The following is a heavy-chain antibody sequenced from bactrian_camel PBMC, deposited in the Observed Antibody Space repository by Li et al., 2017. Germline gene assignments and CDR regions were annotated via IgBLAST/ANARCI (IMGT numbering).Heavy chain of an antibody. V-gene: IGHV3S53*01. CDR2: ITVDGTT. Sequence: VQLVESGGGSVQAGGSLRLSCSISEYTSYECMGWFRQAAGKKREGVAHITVDGTTTYADSVKGRFTISKADAGHTLLLDMTSLKPEDTAMYYCAVRQYCYQVRNVWGQGTQVTVS. CDR1: EYTSYEC. D-gene: IGHD3*01. J-gene: IGHJ4*01. CDR3: AVRQYCYQVRNV.